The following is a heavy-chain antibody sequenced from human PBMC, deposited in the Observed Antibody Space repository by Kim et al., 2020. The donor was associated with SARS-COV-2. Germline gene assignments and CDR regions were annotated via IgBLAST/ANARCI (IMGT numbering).Heavy chain of an antibody. CDR2: ISSSGSTI. D-gene: IGHD3-9*01. CDR1: GFTFSGYE. CDR3: ARESASFYDILTAYYGHFDY. Sequence: GGSLRLSCAASGFTFSGYEMNWVRQAPGKGLEWVSYISSSGSTIYYAGSVKGRFTISRDNAKNSLYLQMNSLRAEDTAVYYCARESASFYDILTAYYGHFDYWGQGTLVTVSS. J-gene: IGHJ4*02. V-gene: IGHV3-48*03.